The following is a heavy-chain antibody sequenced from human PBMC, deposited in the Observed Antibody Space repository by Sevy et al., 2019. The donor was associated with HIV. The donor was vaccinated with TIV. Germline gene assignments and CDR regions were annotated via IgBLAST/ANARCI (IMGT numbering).Heavy chain of an antibody. J-gene: IGHJ4*02. CDR2: IYYSGST. Sequence: SETLSLTCTVSGGSISGSSYYWGWIRQPPGKGLEWIGSIYYSGSTYYNPSLKSRVTISVDTSKNQFSLKLSSVTAADTAVYYCARSPPWGNTWLYYFDNWGQRTLVTVSS. CDR3: ARSPPWGNTWLYYFDN. V-gene: IGHV4-39*01. D-gene: IGHD6-13*01. CDR1: GGSISGSSYY.